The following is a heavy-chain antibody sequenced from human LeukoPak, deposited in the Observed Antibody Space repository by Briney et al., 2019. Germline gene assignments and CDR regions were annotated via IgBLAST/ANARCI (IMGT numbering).Heavy chain of an antibody. CDR3: ARVANPHIVVVTAIYGMDV. CDR2: INPSSGST. Sequence: GASVKVSCKASGYTFTSYQMHWVRHVPGQGLEWMGIINPSSGSTTYAQKFLGRITMTRDTSTSTVYMELSSLRSEDTAVYYCARVANPHIVVVTAIYGMDVWGQGTTVTVSS. CDR1: GYTFTSYQ. V-gene: IGHV1-46*01. J-gene: IGHJ6*02. D-gene: IGHD2-21*02.